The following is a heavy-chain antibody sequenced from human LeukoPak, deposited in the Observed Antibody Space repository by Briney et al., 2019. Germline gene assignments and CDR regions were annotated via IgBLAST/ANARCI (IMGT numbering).Heavy chain of an antibody. D-gene: IGHD1-7*01. CDR2: INPNSGGT. CDR3: ARGNWNSYYFDY. J-gene: IGHJ4*02. Sequence: ASVKVSCKASGYTFTGYYMHWVRQAPGQGLEWMGWINPNSGGTNYAQKFQGRVTMTRDMSISTAYMELSRLRSDDTAVYYCARGNWNSYYFDYWGQGTLVTVSS. CDR1: GYTFTGYY. V-gene: IGHV1-2*02.